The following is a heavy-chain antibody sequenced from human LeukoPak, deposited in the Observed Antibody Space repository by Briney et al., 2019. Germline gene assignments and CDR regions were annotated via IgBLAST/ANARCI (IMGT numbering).Heavy chain of an antibody. D-gene: IGHD6-19*01. J-gene: IGHJ4*02. V-gene: IGHV3-66*02. CDR2: IYSGGST. Sequence: GGSLRLSCAASEFTVSSNYMSWVRQAPGKGLEWVSVIYSGGSTNYADSVKGRFTISRDNSKNTLYLQMNSLRAEDTAVYYCASTGSGWYSDYWGQGTLVTVSS. CDR1: EFTVSSNY. CDR3: ASTGSGWYSDY.